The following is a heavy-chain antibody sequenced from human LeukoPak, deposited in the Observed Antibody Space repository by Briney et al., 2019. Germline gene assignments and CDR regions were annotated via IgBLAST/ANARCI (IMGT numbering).Heavy chain of an antibody. CDR1: KFTFSSYW. J-gene: IGHJ4*02. V-gene: IGHV3-7*04. D-gene: IGHD3-16*01. CDR3: ARGAYYYEF. Sequence: GGFLRLSCAASKFTFSSYWMSWVRQAPGKGLEWVAYINQCGNEKNYLDSVKGRFTISRDNAKNSLYLQMTSLRAEDTAVYYCARGAYYYEFWGQGSLASVSS. CDR2: INQCGNEK.